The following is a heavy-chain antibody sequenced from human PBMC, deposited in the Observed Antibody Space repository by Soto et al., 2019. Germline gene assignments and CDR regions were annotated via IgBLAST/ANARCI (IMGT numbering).Heavy chain of an antibody. CDR3: ARDGMPNSTAPFDIGL. Sequence: QVQLQESGPGLVKPSGTLSLTCTVSGGSVNTDNYYWSWIRQPPGKVLEWIACIHNGRNSKYNPSLKSRVTISTDPSKNDFSLPLDSVSAADTAVYYCARDGMPNSTAPFDIGLWGRGTLVTVSS. V-gene: IGHV4-61*01. D-gene: IGHD3-9*01. CDR2: IHNGRNS. J-gene: IGHJ5*02. CDR1: GGSVNTDNYY.